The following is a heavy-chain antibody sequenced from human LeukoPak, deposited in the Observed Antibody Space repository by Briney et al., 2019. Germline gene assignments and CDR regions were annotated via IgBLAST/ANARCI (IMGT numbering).Heavy chain of an antibody. V-gene: IGHV1-8*01. Sequence: ASVKVSCKASGYTFTSYDINWVRQATGQGLEWMGWMNPNSGNTGYAQKFQGRVTMTRSTSISTAYMELSSLRSEDTAVYYCARVLSRMITFGGVIVSRYWGQGTLVTVSS. CDR1: GYTFTSYD. D-gene: IGHD3-16*02. CDR3: ARVLSRMITFGGVIVSRY. J-gene: IGHJ4*02. CDR2: MNPNSGNT.